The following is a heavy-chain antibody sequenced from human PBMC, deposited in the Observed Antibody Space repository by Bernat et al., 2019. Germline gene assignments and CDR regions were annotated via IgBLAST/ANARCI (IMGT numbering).Heavy chain of an antibody. CDR3: ARVSLLGNWLDP. Sequence: EVQLVESGGGLVKPGGSLRLSCAASGFTFSNAWMSWVRQAPGKGLEWVGRIKSKTDGGTTDYAAPVKGRFTISRDDSKNTLYLQMNSLKTEDTAVYYCARVSLLGNWLDPWGQGSLVIVSS. J-gene: IGHJ5*02. CDR1: GFTFSNAW. D-gene: IGHD1-26*01. CDR2: IKSKTDGGTT. V-gene: IGHV3-15*01.